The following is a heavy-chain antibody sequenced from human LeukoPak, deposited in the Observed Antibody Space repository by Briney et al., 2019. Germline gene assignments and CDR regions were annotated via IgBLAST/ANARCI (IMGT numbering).Heavy chain of an antibody. CDR3: ARDLFGDWSPSRFDY. J-gene: IGHJ4*02. Sequence: GGSLRLSCAASGFTFSSYWMSWVRQAPGKGLEWVANIKQDGSEKYYVDSVKGRFTISRDNAKNSLYLQMNSLRAEDTAVYYCARDLFGDWSPSRFDYWGQGTLVTVSS. V-gene: IGHV3-7*01. CDR2: IKQDGSEK. CDR1: GFTFSSYW. D-gene: IGHD3-10*01.